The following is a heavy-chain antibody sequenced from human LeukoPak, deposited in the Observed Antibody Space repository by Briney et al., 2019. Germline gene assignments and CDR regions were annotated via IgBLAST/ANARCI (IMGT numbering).Heavy chain of an antibody. V-gene: IGHV5-51*01. CDR3: ARGPWQQLARKIDAFDI. CDR2: IYPGDSDT. J-gene: IGHJ3*02. CDR1: GYSFTSYW. Sequence: GGSLKISCKGSGYSFTSYWIGWVRQMPGKGLEWMGIIYPGDSDTRYSPSFQGQVTISADKSISTAYLQWSSLKASDTAMYYCARGPWQQLARKIDAFDIWGQGTMVTVSS. D-gene: IGHD6-13*01.